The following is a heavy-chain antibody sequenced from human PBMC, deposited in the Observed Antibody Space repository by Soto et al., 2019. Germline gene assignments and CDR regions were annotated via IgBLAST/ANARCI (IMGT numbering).Heavy chain of an antibody. CDR3: ARGITLPTPLDY. CDR1: GYTFTSYA. V-gene: IGHV1-3*01. J-gene: IGHJ4*02. D-gene: IGHD1-20*01. CDR2: INAGNGNT. Sequence: ASVRVSCKASGYTFTSYAMHWVRQAPGQRLEWMGWINAGNGNTKYSQKFQGRVTITRDTSASTAYMELSSLRSEDTAVYYCARGITLPTPLDYWGQGTLVTVS.